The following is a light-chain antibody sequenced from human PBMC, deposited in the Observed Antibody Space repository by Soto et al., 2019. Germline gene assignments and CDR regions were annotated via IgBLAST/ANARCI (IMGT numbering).Light chain of an antibody. Sequence: DIVMTQSPGTLSLSPGEIATLSFSASQSVSNNYLAWYQQKPGQAPRLLIYGATSRAAGIPDRFSGSGSGTDFTLTISSLEPADFAVYYCQQYGRSPLTFGGGTKVDIK. CDR1: QSVSNNY. CDR3: QQYGRSPLT. J-gene: IGKJ4*01. V-gene: IGKV3-20*01. CDR2: GAT.